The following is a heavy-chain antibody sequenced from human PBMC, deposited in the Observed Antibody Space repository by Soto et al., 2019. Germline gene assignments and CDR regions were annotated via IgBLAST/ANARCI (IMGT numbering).Heavy chain of an antibody. V-gene: IGHV4-31*03. Sequence: QVQLQESGPGLVKPSQTLSLTCTVSGGSISSGGYYWSWIRQHPGKGLEWIGYIYYSGSTYYNPSLKSRVTISVDTSKNQFSLKMSSVTAADTAVYYCAIERVVVVTSRGGLDYWGQGTLVTVSS. CDR3: AIERVVVVTSRGGLDY. CDR2: IYYSGST. J-gene: IGHJ4*02. CDR1: GGSISSGGYY. D-gene: IGHD3-22*01.